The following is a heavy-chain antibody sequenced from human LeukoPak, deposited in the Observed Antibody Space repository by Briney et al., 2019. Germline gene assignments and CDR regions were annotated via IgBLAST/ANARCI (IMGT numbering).Heavy chain of an antibody. V-gene: IGHV4-30-4*08. Sequence: SQTLSLTCTVSGGSISSGDYYWSWIRQPPGKGLEWIGYIYYSGSTYYNPSLKSRVTISVDTSKNQFSLKLSSVTAADTAVYYCARDGPLSPGGWFDPWGQGTLVTVSS. CDR3: ARDGPLSPGGWFDP. CDR2: IYYSGST. D-gene: IGHD2-8*01. CDR1: GGSISSGDYY. J-gene: IGHJ5*02.